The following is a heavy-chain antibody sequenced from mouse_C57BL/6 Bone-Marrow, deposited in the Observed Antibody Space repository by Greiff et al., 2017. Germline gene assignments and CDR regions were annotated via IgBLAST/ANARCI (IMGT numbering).Heavy chain of an antibody. CDR2: IYPGDGDT. D-gene: IGHD2-4*01. CDR1: GYAFSSSW. CDR3: APYDYDNYAMDY. Sequence: VKLQESGPELVKPGASVKISCKASGYAFSSSWMNWVKQRPGKGLEWIGRIYPGDGDTNYNGKFKGKATLTADKSSSTAYMQLSSLTSEDSAVYFCAPYDYDNYAMDYWGQGTSVTVSS. V-gene: IGHV1-82*01. J-gene: IGHJ4*01.